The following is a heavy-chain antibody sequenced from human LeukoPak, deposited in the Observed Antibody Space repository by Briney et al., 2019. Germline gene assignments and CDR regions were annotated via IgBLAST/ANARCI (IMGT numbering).Heavy chain of an antibody. Sequence: ASVKVSCKTSGYTFSDYGISWVRQAPGQGLEWMGWISPVNGHTDYAQKFQGRITMTKDTSTSTAYMHLRSLRSDDTSVYYCARDFGAWWFDSWGQGTLITVSS. V-gene: IGHV1-18*01. CDR1: GYTFSDYG. D-gene: IGHD3-16*01. CDR3: ARDFGAWWFDS. CDR2: ISPVNGHT. J-gene: IGHJ5*01.